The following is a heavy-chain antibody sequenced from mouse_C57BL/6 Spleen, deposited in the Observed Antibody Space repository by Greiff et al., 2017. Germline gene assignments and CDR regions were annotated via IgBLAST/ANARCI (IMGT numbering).Heavy chain of an antibody. CDR1: GFSFTSYG. V-gene: IGHV2-2*01. CDR3: ASHDYGFAY. J-gene: IGHJ3*01. D-gene: IGHD2-4*01. CDR2: IWHGGGT. Sequence: VQVVESGPGLVQPSQSLSITCTASGFSFTSYGVHWVRQSPGQGLEWLGVIWHGGGTDYNAALISSLSISKDNSKSQFFFKMNSLQADDTAIYYCASHDYGFAYWGQGTLVTVSA.